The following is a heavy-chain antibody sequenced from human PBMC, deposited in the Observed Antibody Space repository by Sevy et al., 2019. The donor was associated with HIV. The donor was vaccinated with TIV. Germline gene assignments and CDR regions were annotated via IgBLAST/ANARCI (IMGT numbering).Heavy chain of an antibody. Sequence: GGSLRLSCAASGFTYNGYGMHWVRQAPGKGLEWVAVISYDGSNKYYADSVKGRFTISRDNSKNTLYLQMNSLRAEDTAVYYCAKDALLWFRELSAGMDVWGQGTTVTVSS. V-gene: IGHV3-30*18. CDR2: ISYDGSNK. D-gene: IGHD3-10*01. CDR3: AKDALLWFRELSAGMDV. CDR1: GFTYNGYG. J-gene: IGHJ6*02.